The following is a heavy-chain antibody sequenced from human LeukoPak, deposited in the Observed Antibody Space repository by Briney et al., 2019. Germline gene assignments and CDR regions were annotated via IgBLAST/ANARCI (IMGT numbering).Heavy chain of an antibody. V-gene: IGHV4-39*01. CDR1: GAPFSSTGFH. D-gene: IGHD3-10*01. J-gene: IGHJ5*01. Sequence: SETLSLTCSVLGAPFSSTGFHGCWLRQPRGKGLEWIATVYYTGSTYYNPSLKSRVTISIYTSKNQFSLNLRSVIAADTAVYYCARQSGSGSLSRQFYTWGHGTLVTVSS. CDR3: ARQSGSGSLSRQFYT. CDR2: VYYTGST.